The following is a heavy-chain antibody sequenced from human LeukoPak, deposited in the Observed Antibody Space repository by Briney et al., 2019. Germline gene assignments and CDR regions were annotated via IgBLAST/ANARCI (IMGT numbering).Heavy chain of an antibody. V-gene: IGHV3-7*01. J-gene: IGHJ4*02. CDR2: IKDDGSEK. CDR3: ARSLGYSSGG. CDR1: GFTFTSYW. Sequence: PGGSLRLSCVASGFTFTSYWMSWVRQVPGKGLERVAIIKDDGSEKLYVDSVKGRFTISRDNAKDTLYLQMHSLRVDDTAVYYCARSLGYSSGGWGQGTLVTVSS. D-gene: IGHD2-15*01.